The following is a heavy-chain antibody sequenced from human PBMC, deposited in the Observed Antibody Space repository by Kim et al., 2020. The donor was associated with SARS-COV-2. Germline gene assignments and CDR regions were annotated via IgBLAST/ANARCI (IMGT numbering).Heavy chain of an antibody. V-gene: IGHV3-30*01. D-gene: IGHD3-22*01. J-gene: IGHJ3*02. CDR3: ARDDSGYYYFGAFDI. Sequence: DSVKGRFTISRDNSKNTLYLQMNSLRAEDTAVYYCARDDSGYYYFGAFDIWGQGTMVTVSS.